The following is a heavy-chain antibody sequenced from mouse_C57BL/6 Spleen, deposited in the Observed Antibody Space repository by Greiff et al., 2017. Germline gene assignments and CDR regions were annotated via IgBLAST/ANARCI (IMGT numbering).Heavy chain of an antibody. CDR1: GYTFTSYW. J-gene: IGHJ4*01. Sequence: QVQLQQSGTELVKPGASVKLSCKASGYTFTSYWMHWVKQRPGQGLEWIGNINPSNGGTNYNEKFKSKATLTVDKSSSTAYMQLSSLTSEDSAVYYCARGAAQARSYYYAMDYWGQGTSVTVSS. CDR2: INPSNGGT. V-gene: IGHV1-53*01. CDR3: ARGAAQARSYYYAMDY. D-gene: IGHD3-2*02.